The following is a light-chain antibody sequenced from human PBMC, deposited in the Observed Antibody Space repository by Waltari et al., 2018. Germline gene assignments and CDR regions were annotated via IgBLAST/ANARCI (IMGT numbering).Light chain of an antibody. CDR2: DNS. J-gene: IGLJ3*02. Sequence: QSVLTPPHSVSADPGQKVTLSCSGSTSHIGQNDVSWYQHLPGTARKLLINDNSKRPSGIPDRFSGSKSGTSATLGITGLQTGDEADYYCATWDTSLSAVVFGGGTKVTVL. CDR3: ATWDTSLSAVV. V-gene: IGLV1-51*01. CDR1: TSHIGQND.